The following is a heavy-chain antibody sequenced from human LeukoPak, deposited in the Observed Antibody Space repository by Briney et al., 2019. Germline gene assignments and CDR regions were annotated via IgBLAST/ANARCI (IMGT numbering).Heavy chain of an antibody. J-gene: IGHJ4*02. D-gene: IGHD3-16*02. Sequence: GGSLRLSCAASGFTFSSYAMSWVRQAPGKGLEWVSAISGSGGSTYYADPVKGRLTISRDNSKNTLYLQMNSLRAEDTAVYYCAKGTYDYVWGSYRPFDYWGQGTLVTVSS. CDR1: GFTFSSYA. V-gene: IGHV3-23*01. CDR3: AKGTYDYVWGSYRPFDY. CDR2: ISGSGGST.